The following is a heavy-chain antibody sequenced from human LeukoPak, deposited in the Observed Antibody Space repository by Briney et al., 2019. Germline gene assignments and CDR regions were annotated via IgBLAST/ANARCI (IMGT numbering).Heavy chain of an antibody. V-gene: IGHV4-34*01. CDR2: INHSGST. Sequence: SETLSLTCAVYGGSFSGYYWSWIRQPPGKGLEWIGEINHSGSTNYNPSLKSRVTISVDTSKNQFSLKRSSVTAADTAVYYCARAREKWLLHPRYNWFDPWGQGTLVTVSS. D-gene: IGHD3-22*01. CDR3: ARAREKWLLHPRYNWFDP. J-gene: IGHJ5*02. CDR1: GGSFSGYY.